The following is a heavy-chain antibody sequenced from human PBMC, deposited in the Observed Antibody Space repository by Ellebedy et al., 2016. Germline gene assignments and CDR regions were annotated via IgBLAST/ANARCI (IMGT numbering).Heavy chain of an antibody. CDR3: TSLPRR. CDR1: DFSFSNAW. V-gene: IGHV3-15*07. Sequence: GESLKISCAASDFSFSNAWMNWVRQAPGKGLEWVGRIKSKTDGGTTDYAAPVKGRFTISRDDSTDTLYLQMNSLKTEDTALYYCTSLPRRWGQGTLVTVSS. CDR2: IKSKTDGGTT. J-gene: IGHJ4*02.